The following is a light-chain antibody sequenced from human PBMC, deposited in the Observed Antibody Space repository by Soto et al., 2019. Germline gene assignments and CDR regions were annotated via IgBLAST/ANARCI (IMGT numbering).Light chain of an antibody. Sequence: QSVLTQPPSASGTPVQRVTISCSGSSSNIGSNTVSWYQQLPGTAPKLLIYSNNRRPSGVPERFSGSNSGTSASLAISGLQSEDEADYYCAAWDDSLNGFYVFGTGTKVTVL. J-gene: IGLJ1*01. CDR1: SSNIGSNT. CDR3: AAWDDSLNGFYV. V-gene: IGLV1-44*01. CDR2: SNN.